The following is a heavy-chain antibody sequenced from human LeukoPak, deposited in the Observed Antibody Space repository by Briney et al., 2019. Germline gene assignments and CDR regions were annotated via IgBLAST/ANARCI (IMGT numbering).Heavy chain of an antibody. J-gene: IGHJ5*02. Sequence: GGSLRLSCAASGFTFSSYEMNWVRQAPGKGLEWVSYISSSGSTIYYADFVKGRFTISRDNDKNSLCLQMNSLRAEDTAVYYCVRGKTTVTTWFDPWGQGTLVTVSS. D-gene: IGHD4-17*01. CDR1: GFTFSSYE. CDR2: ISSSGSTI. CDR3: VRGKTTVTTWFDP. V-gene: IGHV3-48*03.